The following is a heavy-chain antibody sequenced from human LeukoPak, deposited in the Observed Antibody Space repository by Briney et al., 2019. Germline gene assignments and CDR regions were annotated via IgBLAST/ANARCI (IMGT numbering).Heavy chain of an antibody. CDR1: GGSFSGYY. V-gene: IGHV4-34*01. D-gene: IGHD6-19*01. J-gene: IGHJ6*02. Sequence: SETLSLTCAVYGGSFSGYYWSWIRQPPGKGLEWIGEINHSGSTNYNPSLKSRVTISVDTSKNQFSLKLSSVTAADTAVYYCARAGSYSSGCYDPFGYYYYGMDVWGQGTTVTVSS. CDR3: ARAGSYSSGCYDPFGYYYYGMDV. CDR2: INHSGST.